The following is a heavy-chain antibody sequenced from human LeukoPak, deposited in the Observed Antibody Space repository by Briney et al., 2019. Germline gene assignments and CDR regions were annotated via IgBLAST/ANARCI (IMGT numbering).Heavy chain of an antibody. CDR3: VRGNWNYGSRS. V-gene: IGHV4-34*01. D-gene: IGHD1-7*01. CDR1: GGSFSGYC. Sequence: PSETLSLTRADYGGSFSGYCWIWIRQPPGKGLEWIGEINHIGRTNYNPSLKSRITMSVDKSKNQFSLKLTSMTAADTAIYYCVRGNWNYGSRSWGQGTLVTVSS. CDR2: INHIGRT. J-gene: IGHJ4*02.